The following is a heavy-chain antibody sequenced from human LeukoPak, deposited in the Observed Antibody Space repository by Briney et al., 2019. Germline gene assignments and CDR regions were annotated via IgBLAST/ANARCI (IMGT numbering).Heavy chain of an antibody. CDR3: AAGNYYDSSGYYY. J-gene: IGHJ4*02. V-gene: IGHV1-58*01. CDR2: IVVGSGNT. CDR1: GFTFTRSA. Sequence: SVKVSCKASGFTFTRSAVQWVRQARGQRLEWIGWIVVGSGNTNYAQMFQERVTITRDMSTSTAYMEVSSLRSEDTAMYYCAAGNYYDSSGYYYWGQGTLVTVSS. D-gene: IGHD3-22*01.